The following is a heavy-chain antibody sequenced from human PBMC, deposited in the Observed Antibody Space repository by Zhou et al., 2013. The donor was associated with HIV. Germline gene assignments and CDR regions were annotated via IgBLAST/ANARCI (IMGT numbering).Heavy chain of an antibody. D-gene: IGHD7-27*01. CDR1: GYTFTSFG. Sequence: QVQLVQSGTEVKKPGASVKVSCQASGYTFTSFGISWVRQAPGQGLEWMGWISAYNGDTTTAKKLQGRVTLTTDTSTSTAYMELRSLKSDDTAVYYCARDLDWGYIDAFXIWGQGTMVTVSS. CDR2: ISAYNGDT. J-gene: IGHJ3*02. CDR3: ARDLDWGYIDAFXI. V-gene: IGHV1-18*01.